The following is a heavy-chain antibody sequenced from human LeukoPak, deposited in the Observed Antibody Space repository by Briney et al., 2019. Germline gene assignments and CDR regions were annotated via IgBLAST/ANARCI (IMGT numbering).Heavy chain of an antibody. CDR1: GDSISSYY. CDR3: ARLTRLSTSPDRYYLDY. J-gene: IGHJ4*02. Sequence: KTSETLSLTCTVSGDSISSYYWSWIRQPPGKGLEWIGYIYTSGRTNYIPSLKGRVTISIDTSKNQFSLKLSSVTAADSAVYYCARLTRLSTSPDRYYLDYWGQGTLVTVSS. V-gene: IGHV4-4*08. CDR2: IYTSGRT. D-gene: IGHD6-6*01.